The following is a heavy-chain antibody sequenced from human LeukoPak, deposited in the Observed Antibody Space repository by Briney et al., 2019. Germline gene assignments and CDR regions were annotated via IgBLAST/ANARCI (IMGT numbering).Heavy chain of an antibody. CDR3: ARGQGELYYDILTGYYPPYYYYGMDV. Sequence: ASVKVSCKASGYTFTSYGISWVRQAPGQGLEWMGIINPSGGSTSYAQKFQGRVTITRDMSTSTVYMELSSLRSEDTAVYYCARGQGELYYDILTGYYPPYYYYGMDVWGQGTTVTVSS. CDR1: GYTFTSYG. D-gene: IGHD3-9*01. V-gene: IGHV1-46*01. J-gene: IGHJ6*02. CDR2: INPSGGST.